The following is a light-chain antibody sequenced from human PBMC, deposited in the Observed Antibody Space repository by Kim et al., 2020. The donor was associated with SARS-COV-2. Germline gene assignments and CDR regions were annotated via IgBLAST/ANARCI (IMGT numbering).Light chain of an antibody. V-gene: IGLV3-1*01. CDR1: KSGDKY. Sequence: SYELTQPPSVSVSPGQTASITCSGDKSGDKYTCWYQQKPAQSPVLVIYQDSKRPARIPERVSGSNSGYTATLTISGTQAMDEADYYCQAWDSSAYVFGTGTQVTVL. CDR2: QDS. CDR3: QAWDSSAYV. J-gene: IGLJ1*01.